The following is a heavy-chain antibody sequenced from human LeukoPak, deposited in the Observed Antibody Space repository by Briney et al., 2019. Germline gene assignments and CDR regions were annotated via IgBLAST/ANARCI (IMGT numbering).Heavy chain of an antibody. Sequence: ASVKVSCKASGGTSSSYAISWVRQAPGQGLEWMGGIIPIFGTANYAQKFQGRVTITADESTSTAYMELSSLRSEDTAVYYCARQLRYFDWLFGGEYYFDYWGQGTLVTVSS. D-gene: IGHD3-9*01. CDR1: GGTSSSYA. CDR2: IIPIFGTA. CDR3: ARQLRYFDWLFGGEYYFDY. J-gene: IGHJ4*02. V-gene: IGHV1-69*13.